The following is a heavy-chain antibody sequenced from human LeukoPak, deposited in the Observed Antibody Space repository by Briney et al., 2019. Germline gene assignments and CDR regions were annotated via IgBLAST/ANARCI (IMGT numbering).Heavy chain of an antibody. Sequence: ASVKVSCKASGYTFTGYYMHWVRQAPGQGLEWMGWINPNSGGTNYAQKFQGRVTMTRDTSISTAYMELTRLRSDDTAVYYCARAYGTSWYYFDYWGQGTLVTVSS. D-gene: IGHD6-13*01. CDR3: ARAYGTSWYYFDY. V-gene: IGHV1-2*02. J-gene: IGHJ4*02. CDR2: INPNSGGT. CDR1: GYTFTGYY.